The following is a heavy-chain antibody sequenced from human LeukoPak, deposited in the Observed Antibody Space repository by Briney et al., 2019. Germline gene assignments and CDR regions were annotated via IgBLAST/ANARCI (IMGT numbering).Heavy chain of an antibody. J-gene: IGHJ4*02. Sequence: ASVKVSCKASGYTFINHYIHWVRQAPGQGLEWMGLINPSAGSTTYAQKFQGRVTMTRDMSTRTVYMDLSSLRFEDTAVYYCAKDLGYCCGGCCLTWGQGTLLTVSS. D-gene: IGHD2-15*01. CDR3: AKDLGYCCGGCCLT. CDR2: INPSAGST. CDR1: GYTFINHY. V-gene: IGHV1-46*01.